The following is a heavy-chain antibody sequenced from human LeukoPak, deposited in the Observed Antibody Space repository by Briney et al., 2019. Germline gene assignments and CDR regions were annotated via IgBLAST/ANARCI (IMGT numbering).Heavy chain of an antibody. CDR1: GYTFTNCD. CDR3: ARGRGCASGGRFDY. V-gene: IGHV1-8*01. D-gene: IGHD3-10*01. J-gene: IGHJ4*02. CDR2: MSPSRGDT. Sequence: ASVKVSCKASGYTFTNCDINWVRQATGKGLEWMGWMSPSRGDTGFAQKFQGRVTMTRNTSISSAYMELSSLRSEDTAVYYCARGRGCASGGRFDYWGQGTLVTVSS.